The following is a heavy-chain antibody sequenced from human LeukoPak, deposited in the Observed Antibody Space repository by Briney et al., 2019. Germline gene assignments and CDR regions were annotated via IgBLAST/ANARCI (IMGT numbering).Heavy chain of an antibody. Sequence: PGGSLRLSCAASGFTFSSYAMSWVRQAPGKGLEWVSAISGSGGSTYYADSVKGRFTISRDNSKNTLYLQMNSLRAEDTAVYYCAKGGGLGYCSGGSCYSDYWGQGTLVTVSS. V-gene: IGHV3-23*01. CDR2: ISGSGGST. D-gene: IGHD2-15*01. J-gene: IGHJ4*02. CDR3: AKGGGLGYCSGGSCYSDY. CDR1: GFTFSSYA.